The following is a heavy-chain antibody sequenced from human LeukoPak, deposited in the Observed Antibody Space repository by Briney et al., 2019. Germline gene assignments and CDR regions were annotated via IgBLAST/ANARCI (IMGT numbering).Heavy chain of an antibody. CDR1: GFTFSNYG. Sequence: GGSLRLSCAASGFTFSNYGMHWVRQAPGKGLEWVAFIWYDGINKYYADSVKGRFTISRDNSKNTLYLQMNSLRAEDTAVYYCAKASARYSSSWHYMDVWGKGTTVTISS. CDR2: IWYDGINK. CDR3: AKASARYSSSWHYMDV. V-gene: IGHV3-30*02. J-gene: IGHJ6*03. D-gene: IGHD6-13*01.